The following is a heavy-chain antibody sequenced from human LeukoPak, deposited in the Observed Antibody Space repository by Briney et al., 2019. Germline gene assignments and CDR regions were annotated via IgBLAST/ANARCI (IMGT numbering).Heavy chain of an antibody. J-gene: IGHJ4*02. CDR2: INLDGNDK. Sequence: GGSLRLSCAASGFIFSSHWMSWVRQAPGKGLEWVANINLDGNDKNYVDSVKGRFTISRDNARNSLYLQMNSLRAEDTAMYYCVRSGSYFSKWGQGTLVTVSS. CDR1: GFIFSSHW. V-gene: IGHV3-7*01. CDR3: VRSGSYFSK. D-gene: IGHD1-26*01.